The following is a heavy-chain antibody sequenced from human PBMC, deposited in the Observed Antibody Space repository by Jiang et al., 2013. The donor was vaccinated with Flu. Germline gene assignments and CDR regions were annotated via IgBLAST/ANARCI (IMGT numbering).Heavy chain of an antibody. D-gene: IGHD1-14*01. V-gene: IGHV4-39*07. CDR2: IYDNANT. CDR1: SGSITSSSHY. Sequence: GSGLVKPSETLSLTCAVSSGSITSSSHYWAWIRQPPGKGLEWIGSIYDNANTYYNPSLKSRVTISVDTSKDQFSLKLNSVTAADTALYYCARGGSGLPYWGQGTLVTVSS. CDR3: ARGGSGLPY. J-gene: IGHJ4*02.